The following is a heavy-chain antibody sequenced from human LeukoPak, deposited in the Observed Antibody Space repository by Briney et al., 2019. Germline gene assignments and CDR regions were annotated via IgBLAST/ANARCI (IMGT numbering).Heavy chain of an antibody. CDR3: ARTGTTVSFDAFDI. CDR1: GFTVSRKY. Sequence: PGGSLRLSCAASGFTVSRKYMSWVRQAPGKGLEWVSLIYSGDTTYYADSVKGRFTVSRDNSKNTLYLQMNSLRAEDTAVYYCARTGTTVSFDAFDIWGQGTMVTVSS. V-gene: IGHV3-53*01. D-gene: IGHD1-1*01. CDR2: IYSGDTT. J-gene: IGHJ3*02.